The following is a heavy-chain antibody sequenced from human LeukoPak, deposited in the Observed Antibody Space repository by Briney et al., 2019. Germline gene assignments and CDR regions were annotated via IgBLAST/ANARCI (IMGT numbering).Heavy chain of an antibody. CDR2: ISSISSHI. D-gene: IGHD3-10*01. J-gene: IGHJ3*02. V-gene: IGHV3-21*01. Sequence: GGSLRPSCAPSGFTFSSLGMQWVRQAPGKGLEWVSSISSISSHIYYADSVKGRFTISRDNAKNSLYLQMNSLRAEDTAVYYCARGTLVTFDIWGQGTMVTVSP. CDR3: ARGTLVTFDI. CDR1: GFTFSSLG.